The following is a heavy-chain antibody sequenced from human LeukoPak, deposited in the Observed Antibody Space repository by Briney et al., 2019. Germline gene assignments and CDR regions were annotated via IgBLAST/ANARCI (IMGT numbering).Heavy chain of an antibody. CDR2: MSYEETYK. V-gene: IGHV3-30-3*01. J-gene: IGHJ5*02. CDR3: ARDFGVIRRS. D-gene: IGHD3-3*01. CDR1: GFSVRDYA. Sequence: GGSLRLSCAASGFSVRDYAMHWVRQAPGKGLEWVAVMSYEETYKNYAEAVKGRFTISRDDSKNTLFLQMGSLRPEDTAVYYCARDFGVIRRSWGQGTLVTVSS.